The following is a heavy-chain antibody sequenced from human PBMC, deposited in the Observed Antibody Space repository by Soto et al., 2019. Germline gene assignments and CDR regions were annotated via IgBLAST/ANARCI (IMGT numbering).Heavy chain of an antibody. CDR1: GGTFSSYA. J-gene: IGHJ4*02. V-gene: IGHV1-69*13. Sequence: SVKVSCKASGGTFSSYAISWVRQAPGQGLEWMGGIIPIFGTANYAQKFQGRVTITADESTSTAYMELSSLRSDDTAIYYCAREYCSTTSCYGGDYWGQGTLVTVSS. D-gene: IGHD2-2*01. CDR3: AREYCSTTSCYGGDY. CDR2: IIPIFGTA.